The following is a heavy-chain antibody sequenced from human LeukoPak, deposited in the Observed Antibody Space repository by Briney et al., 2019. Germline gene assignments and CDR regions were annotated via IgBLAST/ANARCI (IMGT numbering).Heavy chain of an antibody. Sequence: SETLSLTCAVYGGSFSGYYWSWIRQPPGKGLEWIGEINHSGSTNYNPSLKSRVTISVDTSKNQFSLKLSSVTAADTAVYYCARVTTMTTPAYYYYYYGMDVWGQGTTVTVSS. CDR2: INHSGST. CDR1: GGSFSGYY. V-gene: IGHV4-34*01. CDR3: ARVTTMTTPAYYYYYYGMDV. J-gene: IGHJ6*02. D-gene: IGHD4-17*01.